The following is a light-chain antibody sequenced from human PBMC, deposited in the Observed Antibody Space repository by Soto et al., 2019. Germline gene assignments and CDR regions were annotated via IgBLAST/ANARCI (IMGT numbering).Light chain of an antibody. Sequence: SVLTQPPSASGTPGQRVTISCSGSSSNIGGNAVNWYQQLPGTTPKLLIYSNNQRPSGVPDRFSGSKSGTSASLAISGLQSEDEDDYYCAAWDDSLSGYVFGTGTKLTVL. J-gene: IGLJ1*01. CDR3: AAWDDSLSGYV. CDR1: SSNIGGNA. V-gene: IGLV1-44*01. CDR2: SNN.